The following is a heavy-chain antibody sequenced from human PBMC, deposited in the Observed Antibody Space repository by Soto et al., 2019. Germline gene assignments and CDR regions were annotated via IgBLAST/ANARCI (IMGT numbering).Heavy chain of an antibody. CDR2: ISANNGNT. CDR1: GYTFTSYY. J-gene: IGHJ4*02. D-gene: IGHD2-15*01. V-gene: IGHV1-18*01. Sequence: ASVKVSCKASGYTFTSYYISWVRQAPGQGLEWMGWISANNGNTNYAQKFQGRVTMTTNTSTSTAYMELSSLRSEDTAVYYCARGRSDYLDYWGQGTLVTVSS. CDR3: ARGRSDYLDY.